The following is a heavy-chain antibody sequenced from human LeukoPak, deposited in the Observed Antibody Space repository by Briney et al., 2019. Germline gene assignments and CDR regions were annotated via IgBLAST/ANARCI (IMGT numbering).Heavy chain of an antibody. CDR2: MNPNSGNT. CDR3: ATGRGDYGYYFDY. Sequence: ASVKVSCKASGYTFTSYDINWVRQATGQGLEWMGWMNPNSGNTGYAQKFQGRVTITRNTSISTAYMELSSLRSEDTAVYYCATGRGDYGYYFDYWGQGTLVTVSS. V-gene: IGHV1-8*03. J-gene: IGHJ4*02. D-gene: IGHD4-17*01. CDR1: GYTFTSYD.